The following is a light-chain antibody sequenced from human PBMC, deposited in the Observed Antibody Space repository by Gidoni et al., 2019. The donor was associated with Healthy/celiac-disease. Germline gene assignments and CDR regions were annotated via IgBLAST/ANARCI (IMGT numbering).Light chain of an antibody. Sequence: QSALTQPPSVSGAPGQRVTISCTGGSSNIGAGHDVHWYQQLPGTAPKLLIYGNSNRHSGVPDRFSGSKSGTSASLAITGLQAEDEADYYCQSYDSSLSGYVFGTGTKVTVL. CDR3: QSYDSSLSGYV. CDR2: GNS. J-gene: IGLJ1*01. CDR1: SSNIGAGHD. V-gene: IGLV1-40*01.